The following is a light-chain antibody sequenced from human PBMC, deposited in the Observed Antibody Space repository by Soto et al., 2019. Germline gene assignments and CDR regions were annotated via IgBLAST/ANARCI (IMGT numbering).Light chain of an antibody. CDR1: SSDVGGYNY. J-gene: IGLJ1*01. Sequence: SVLTQPASVSGSPGQSITISCTGTSSDVGGYNYVSWYQQHPGKAPKLMIYEVSNRPSGVSNRFSGSKSGNTASLTISGLQAEDEADYYCSSYTSSSTRRYVFGTGTKVTV. CDR2: EVS. CDR3: SSYTSSSTRRYV. V-gene: IGLV2-14*01.